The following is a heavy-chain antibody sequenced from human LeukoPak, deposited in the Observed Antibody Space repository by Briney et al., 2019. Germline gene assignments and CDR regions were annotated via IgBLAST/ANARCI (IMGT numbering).Heavy chain of an antibody. J-gene: IGHJ5*02. V-gene: IGHV4-39*01. D-gene: IGHD2-15*01. CDR1: GGSISSSSYY. CDR3: ARHYPHYCSGGSCYSIQWFDP. CDR2: IYYSGST. Sequence: SSETLSLTCTVSGGSISSSSYYWGWIRQPPGKGLEWIGSIYYSGSTYYNPSLKSRVTISVDTSKNQFSPKLSSVTAADTAVYYCARHYPHYCSGGSCYSIQWFDPWGQGTLVTVSS.